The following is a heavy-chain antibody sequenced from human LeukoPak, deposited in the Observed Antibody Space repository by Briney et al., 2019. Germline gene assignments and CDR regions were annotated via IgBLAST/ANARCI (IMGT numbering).Heavy chain of an antibody. CDR3: ARHIEAGSNDAFDI. Sequence: TSETLSLTCTVSGGSISSSSYYWGWIRQPPGKGLEWIGSIYYSGSTYYGPSLKSRATISVDTSKNQFSLKLSSVTAADTAVYYCARHIEAGSNDAFDIWGQGTMVTVSS. V-gene: IGHV4-39*01. CDR1: GGSISSSSYY. D-gene: IGHD1-7*01. CDR2: IYYSGST. J-gene: IGHJ3*02.